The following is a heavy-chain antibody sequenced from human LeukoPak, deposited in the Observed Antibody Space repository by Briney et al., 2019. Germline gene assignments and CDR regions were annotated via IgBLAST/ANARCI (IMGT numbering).Heavy chain of an antibody. D-gene: IGHD6-19*01. J-gene: IGHJ4*02. V-gene: IGHV4-39*01. CDR1: GGSISSSSYY. Sequence: SETLSLTCTVSGGSISSSSYYWGWIRQPPGKGLEWIGTFYYSGSTYYNPSLKSRVTISVDTSKNQFSLKLSSVTAADTAVYYCARVVPMYSSDWYDDYWGQGTLVTVSS. CDR2: FYYSGST. CDR3: ARVVPMYSSDWYDDY.